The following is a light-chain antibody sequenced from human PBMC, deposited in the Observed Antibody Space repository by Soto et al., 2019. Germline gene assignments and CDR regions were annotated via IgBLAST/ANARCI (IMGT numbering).Light chain of an antibody. V-gene: IGKV3-15*01. J-gene: IGKJ1*01. CDR2: GAS. CDR3: QQYNNWPRT. CDR1: QSLSVN. Sequence: THSPTTLSVSPGERVTLSCRASQSLSVNLAWHQQKPGQAPRLLIYGASTRATGIPARFSGSGSGTEFTLTISSLQSEDFAVYYCQQYNNWPRTFGQGTKVDI.